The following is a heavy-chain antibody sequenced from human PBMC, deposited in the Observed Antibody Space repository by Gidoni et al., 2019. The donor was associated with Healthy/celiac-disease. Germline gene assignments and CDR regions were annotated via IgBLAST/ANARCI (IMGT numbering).Heavy chain of an antibody. CDR2: ISGSGGST. V-gene: IGHV3-23*04. CDR3: AKTLAPQSLLVATTDY. Sequence: EVQLVESGGGLVQPGGSLRLSCAASGFTFSSYAMSWVRQAPGKGLEWVSAISGSGGSTYYADSVKGRFTISRDNSKNTLYLQMNSLRAEDTAVYYCAKTLAPQSLLVATTDYWGQGTLVTVSS. J-gene: IGHJ4*02. CDR1: GFTFSSYA. D-gene: IGHD5-12*01.